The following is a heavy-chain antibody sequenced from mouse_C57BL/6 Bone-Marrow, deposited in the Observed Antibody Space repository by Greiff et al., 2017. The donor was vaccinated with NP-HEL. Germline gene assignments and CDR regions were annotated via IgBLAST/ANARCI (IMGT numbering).Heavy chain of an antibody. CDR2: ISAGGSYT. CDR3: ARLRRRDFDY. V-gene: IGHV5-4*03. J-gene: IGHJ2*01. CDR1: GFTFRSYA. Sequence: EVKLMESGGGLVKPGGSLKLSCAASGFTFRSYAMSWVRQTPEKRLEWVATISAGGSYTYYPDNVKGRFTISRDHDKNNLYLQMSHLKSEDKAMYYCARLRRRDFDYWGQGTTLTVSS. D-gene: IGHD2-12*01.